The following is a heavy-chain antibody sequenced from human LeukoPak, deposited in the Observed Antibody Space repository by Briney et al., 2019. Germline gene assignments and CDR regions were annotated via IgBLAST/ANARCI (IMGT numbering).Heavy chain of an antibody. CDR2: IWYDGSKK. J-gene: IGHJ4*02. Sequence: GGSLRLSCAASGFTFSSYGMHWVRQAPGKGLEWVAVIWYDGSKKYYADSVKGRFTISRDNAKNSLYLQMNSLRAEDTAVYYCARDGQLIPFDYWGQGTLVTVSS. D-gene: IGHD6-6*01. CDR3: ARDGQLIPFDY. CDR1: GFTFSSYG. V-gene: IGHV3-33*01.